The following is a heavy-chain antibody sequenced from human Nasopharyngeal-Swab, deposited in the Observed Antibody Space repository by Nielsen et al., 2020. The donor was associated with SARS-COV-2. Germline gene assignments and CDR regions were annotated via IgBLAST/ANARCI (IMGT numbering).Heavy chain of an antibody. D-gene: IGHD6-13*01. Sequence: GESLKISCAASAFTFSNFAMSWVRQAPGKALEWVSVIDGTGDSSYYADSVKGRFTISRDNSKNTLYLQMNSLRAEDTAVYYCAGGPGYSTVFQHWGQGTLVTVSS. V-gene: IGHV3-23*01. CDR1: AFTFSNFA. CDR3: AGGPGYSTVFQH. J-gene: IGHJ1*01. CDR2: IDGTGDSS.